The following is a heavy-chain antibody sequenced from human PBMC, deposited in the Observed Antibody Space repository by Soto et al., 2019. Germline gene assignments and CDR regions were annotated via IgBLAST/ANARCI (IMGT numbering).Heavy chain of an antibody. CDR3: ASGDYYDSSGYSTDAFDI. Sequence: GGSLRLSCAASGFTFSSYGMHWVRQAPGKGLEWVAVISYDGSNKYYADSVKGRFTISRDNSKNTLYLQMNSLRAEDTAVYYCASGDYYDSSGYSTDAFDIWGQGTMVTVSS. CDR2: ISYDGSNK. CDR1: GFTFSSYG. D-gene: IGHD3-22*01. J-gene: IGHJ3*02. V-gene: IGHV3-30*03.